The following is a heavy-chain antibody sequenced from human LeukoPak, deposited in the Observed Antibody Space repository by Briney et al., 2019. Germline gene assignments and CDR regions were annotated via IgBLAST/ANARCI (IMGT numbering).Heavy chain of an antibody. J-gene: IGHJ4*02. CDR1: GFTFSSYS. CDR3: AKDLKPAAGPFDY. Sequence: GGSLRLSCAASGFTFSSYSMNWVRQAPGKGLEWVSYISSSSSTIYYADSVKGRFTISRDNAKNSLYLQMNSLRAEDTAVYYCAKDLKPAAGPFDYWGQGTLVTVSS. V-gene: IGHV3-48*01. CDR2: ISSSSSTI. D-gene: IGHD6-13*01.